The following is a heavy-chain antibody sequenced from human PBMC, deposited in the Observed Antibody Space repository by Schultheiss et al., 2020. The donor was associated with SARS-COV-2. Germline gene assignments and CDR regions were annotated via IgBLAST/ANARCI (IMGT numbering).Heavy chain of an antibody. D-gene: IGHD2-15*01. Sequence: GGSLRLSCAASGFTFSSYAMHWVRQAPGKGLEWVAVISYDGSNKYYADSVKGRFTISRDNAKNSLYLQMNSLRAEDTAVYYCARGRCSGGSCYTRDYYYYGMDVWGQGTTVTVSS. CDR1: GFTFSSYA. V-gene: IGHV3-30*07. CDR3: ARGRCSGGSCYTRDYYYYGMDV. CDR2: ISYDGSNK. J-gene: IGHJ6*02.